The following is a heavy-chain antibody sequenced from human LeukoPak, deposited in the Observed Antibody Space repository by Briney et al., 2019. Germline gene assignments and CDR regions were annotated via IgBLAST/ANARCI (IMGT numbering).Heavy chain of an antibody. CDR1: EFIFSDYD. CDR3: ARTRLGTSTSFYFAL. D-gene: IGHD1-26*01. V-gene: IGHV3-30*02. CDR2: IRYDGRRG. J-gene: IGHJ4*02. Sequence: GGSLRLSCAACEFIFSDYDMHWVRQAPGKGLGWVALIRYDGRRGYYSGYMQGLFTICRDNSKNNLFLNMNNLGPEDTAVYFCARTRLGTSTSFYFALWGQGTPITVSS.